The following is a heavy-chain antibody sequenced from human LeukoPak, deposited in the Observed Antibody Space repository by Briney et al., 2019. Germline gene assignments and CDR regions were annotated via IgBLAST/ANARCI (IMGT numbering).Heavy chain of an antibody. CDR3: ARGQKREVDFWNESWFDP. Sequence: PSETLSLTCTVSGGSISGSTYYWGWIRQPPGKGLEYIGYIYYGGSTKYNPSLKSRVTISVDTSKNQFSLKLSSVTATDTAVYYCARGQKREVDFWNESWFDPWGQGTLVTVSS. J-gene: IGHJ5*02. V-gene: IGHV4-61*05. D-gene: IGHD3-3*01. CDR1: GGSISGSTYY. CDR2: IYYGGST.